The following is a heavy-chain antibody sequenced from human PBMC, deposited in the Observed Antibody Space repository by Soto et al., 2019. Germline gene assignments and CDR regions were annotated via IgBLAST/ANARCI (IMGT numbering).Heavy chain of an antibody. V-gene: IGHV4-59*11. Sequence: SETLSLTCAVYGGSFSDHYWSWIRQPPGKGLEWIGYIYYSGSTNYNPSLKSRVTISVDTSKNQFSLKLSSVTAADTAVYYCARGAYYYDSSGYFWFDPWGQGTLVTVSS. J-gene: IGHJ5*02. D-gene: IGHD3-22*01. CDR2: IYYSGST. CDR1: GGSFSDHY. CDR3: ARGAYYYDSSGYFWFDP.